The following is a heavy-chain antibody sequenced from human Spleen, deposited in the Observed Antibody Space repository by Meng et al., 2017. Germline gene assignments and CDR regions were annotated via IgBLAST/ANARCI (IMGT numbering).Heavy chain of an antibody. CDR1: GGIFSNYV. D-gene: IGHD2-2*01. J-gene: IGHJ4*02. V-gene: IGHV1-69*05. CDR2: INAVFGTT. Sequence: SVKVSCKTLGGIFSNYVIGWVRQAPGQGLEWMGGINAVFGTTNYAQKFQGRVTITTDESTSTVYMELTRLTSEDTAVYFCARKAGNCISTTCYSLDYWGQGTLVTVSS. CDR3: ARKAGNCISTTCYSLDY.